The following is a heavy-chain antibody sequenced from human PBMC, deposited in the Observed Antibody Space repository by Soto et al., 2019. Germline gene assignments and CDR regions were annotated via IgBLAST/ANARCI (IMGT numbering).Heavy chain of an antibody. Sequence: ASVKVSCKASGGTFSSYAISWVRQAPGQGLEWMGGIIPIFGTANYAQKFQGRVTITADESTSTAYMELSSLRSEDTAVYYCAREPLTPYYDRSGYPPTFDYWGQGTLVTVSS. CDR2: IIPIFGTA. D-gene: IGHD3-22*01. V-gene: IGHV1-69*13. CDR3: AREPLTPYYDRSGYPPTFDY. CDR1: GGTFSSYA. J-gene: IGHJ4*02.